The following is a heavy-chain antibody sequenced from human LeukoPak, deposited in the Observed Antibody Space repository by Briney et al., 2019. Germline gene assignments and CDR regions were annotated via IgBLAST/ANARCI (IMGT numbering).Heavy chain of an antibody. D-gene: IGHD3-22*01. J-gene: IGHJ4*02. V-gene: IGHV4-39*07. CDR2: IYYSGSA. Sequence: SETLSLTCTVSGGSISSSSYYWGWIRQPPGKGLVWIGSIYYSGSAYYNPSLKSRVTISVDTSKNQFSLKLSSVTAADTAVYYCARGSGYYYVDFDYWGQGTLVTVSS. CDR1: GGSISSSSYY. CDR3: ARGSGYYYVDFDY.